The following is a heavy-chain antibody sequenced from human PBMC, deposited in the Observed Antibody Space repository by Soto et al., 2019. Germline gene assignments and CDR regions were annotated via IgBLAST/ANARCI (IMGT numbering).Heavy chain of an antibody. J-gene: IGHJ5*02. CDR1: GGSISSSNW. D-gene: IGHD3-3*01. CDR2: IYHSGST. CDR3: ARVRRLRFLEWLLFNRWFDP. V-gene: IGHV4-4*02. Sequence: QVQLQESGPGLVKPSGTLSLTCAVSGGSISSSNWWSWVRQPPGKGLEWIGEIYHSGSTNYNPSLKRRVTISVDKSKNQFSLKLSSATAADTAVYYCARVRRLRFLEWLLFNRWFDPWGQGTLVTVSS.